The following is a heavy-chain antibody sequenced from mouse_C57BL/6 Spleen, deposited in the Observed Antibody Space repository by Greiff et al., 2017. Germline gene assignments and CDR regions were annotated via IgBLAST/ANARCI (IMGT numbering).Heavy chain of an antibody. CDR2: IDPEAGET. Sequence: VQLQQPGAELVKPGASVKLSCTASGFNITDYYMHWVKQRPEQGLEWIGGIDPEAGETKYDPKFQGKATITADTSSNTAYMQLSSLTSEDTAVYYCARSITTVVSHCDYWGQGTTLTVSS. CDR3: ARSITTVVSHCDY. J-gene: IGHJ2*01. CDR1: GFNITDYY. D-gene: IGHD1-1*01. V-gene: IGHV14-2*01.